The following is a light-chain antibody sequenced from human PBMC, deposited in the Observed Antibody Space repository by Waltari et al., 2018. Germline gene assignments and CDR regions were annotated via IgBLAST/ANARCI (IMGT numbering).Light chain of an antibody. CDR1: SSDIGDYNY. J-gene: IGLJ2*01. Sequence: QAALTQPRSVSGSPGQSVTISCTGTSSDIGDYNYVSWYQQHPHTVPKLTIYEVTKLPSGVSDRFSGSKSGNTASLTISGLQAEDEADYYCSSYAGSNTLLFGGGTRLTVL. CDR3: SSYAGSNTLL. V-gene: IGLV2-11*01. CDR2: EVT.